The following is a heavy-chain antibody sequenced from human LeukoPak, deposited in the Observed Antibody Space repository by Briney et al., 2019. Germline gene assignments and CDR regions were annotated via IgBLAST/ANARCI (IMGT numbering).Heavy chain of an antibody. CDR1: GYSISSGYY. CDR2: IYHSGST. J-gene: IGHJ4*02. V-gene: IGHV4-38-2*02. Sequence: SETLSLTCTVSGYSISSGYYWGWIRQPPGKGLEWIGSIYHSGSTYYNPSLKSRVTISVDTSKNQFSLKLSSVTAADTAVYYCARDRTTVTIDYWGQGTLVTVSS. CDR3: ARDRTTVTIDY. D-gene: IGHD4-17*01.